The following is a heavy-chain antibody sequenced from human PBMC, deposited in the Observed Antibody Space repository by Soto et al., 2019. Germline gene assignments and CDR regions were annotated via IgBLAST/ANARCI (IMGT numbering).Heavy chain of an antibody. CDR2: IDSVGSYR. J-gene: IGHJ5*01. CDR1: GVIIRNYA. Sequence: GGSLRLSCAGSGVIIRNYAMNWVRQAPGKGLEWVSSIDSVGSYRYSADSLKGRFTISRDNAENSLYLQINGLRDEDTAVYYCARSLTAAVGRVGFDSWGQGT. D-gene: IGHD6-13*01. V-gene: IGHV3-21*01. CDR3: ARSLTAAVGRVGFDS.